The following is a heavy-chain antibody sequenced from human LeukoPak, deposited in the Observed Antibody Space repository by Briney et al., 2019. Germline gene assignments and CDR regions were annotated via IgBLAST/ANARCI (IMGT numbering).Heavy chain of an antibody. J-gene: IGHJ3*02. V-gene: IGHV3-7*04. Sequence: GGSLRLYCAASGFTFSSYWMSWVRQAPRKGLEWVANIKEDGSYKYDVDSVKGRFTISRDNAKDSLYLQMNSLRAGDTAVYYCARGFNGFDIWGQGTMVTVSS. CDR2: IKEDGSYK. CDR3: ARGFNGFDI. CDR1: GFTFSSYW.